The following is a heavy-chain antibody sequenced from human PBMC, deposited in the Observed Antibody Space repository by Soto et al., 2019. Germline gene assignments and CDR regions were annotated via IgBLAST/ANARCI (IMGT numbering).Heavy chain of an antibody. J-gene: IGHJ6*02. D-gene: IGHD4-17*01. CDR3: DSTVTTWAYYYGMDV. Sequence: SVKVSCKASGGTFSSYAISWVRQAPGQGLEWMGGIIPIFGTANYAQKFQGRVTITADESTSTAYMELSSLRSEDTAVYYCDSTVTTWAYYYGMDVWGQGTTVTVSS. V-gene: IGHV1-69*13. CDR1: GGTFSSYA. CDR2: IIPIFGTA.